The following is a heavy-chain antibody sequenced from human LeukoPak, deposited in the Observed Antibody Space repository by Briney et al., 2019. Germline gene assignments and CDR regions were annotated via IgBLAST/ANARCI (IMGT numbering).Heavy chain of an antibody. CDR2: ITGSGGST. Sequence: PGGSLRLSCAASGFPFSTYGMSWVRQAPGKGLEWVSAITGSGGSTFYADSVRGRFTISRDNSKSTLYLQMNSLRAEDTAVYYCAKDLDSSSWYREYYFDYWGQGTLVTVSS. CDR1: GFPFSTYG. D-gene: IGHD6-13*01. V-gene: IGHV3-23*01. J-gene: IGHJ4*02. CDR3: AKDLDSSSWYREYYFDY.